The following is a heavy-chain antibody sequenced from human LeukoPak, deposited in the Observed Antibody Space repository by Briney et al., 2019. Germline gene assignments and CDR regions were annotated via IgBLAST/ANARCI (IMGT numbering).Heavy chain of an antibody. D-gene: IGHD6-19*01. CDR3: ARVPEKYSSGWYGAFDI. CDR1: GFTFSSYW. V-gene: IGHV3-7*03. CDR2: IKQDGSEK. J-gene: IGHJ3*02. Sequence: PGGSLRLSCAVSGFTFSSYWMNWVRQAPGKGLEWVANIKQDGSEKNYVDSVKGRFTISRDNAKSSLFLQMNDLRAEDTAVYYCARVPEKYSSGWYGAFDIWGQGTMVTVSS.